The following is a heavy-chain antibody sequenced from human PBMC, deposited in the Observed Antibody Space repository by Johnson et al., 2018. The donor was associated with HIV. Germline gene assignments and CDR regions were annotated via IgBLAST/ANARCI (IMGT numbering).Heavy chain of an antibody. CDR1: RFTFSRYD. CDR2: IGTAGDT. CDR3: ARAGRLTYYYDSSGYSGAFDI. V-gene: IGHV3-13*01. Sequence: VQLVESGGVVVGVVVQSGGSLRPSCAASRFTFSRYDMHWVRQVAGKGLEWVSAIGTAGDTYYPGSVKGRFTISRENAKNSLYLQMNSLRAGDTAVYFCARAGRLTYYYDSSGYSGAFDIWGQGTMVTVSS. J-gene: IGHJ3*02. D-gene: IGHD3-22*01.